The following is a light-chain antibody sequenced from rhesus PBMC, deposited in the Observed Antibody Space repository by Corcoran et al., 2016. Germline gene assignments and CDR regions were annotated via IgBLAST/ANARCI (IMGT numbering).Light chain of an antibody. CDR3: SSYAKSSASI. CDR2: EVS. Sequence: QAALTQSSSVSGSPGQSVTISCTGLSSDIGDYNYVSWYQQHPGKVPKLIIYEVSRRPSGASDRFSGSKSDNTASLTISGLQAEDEADYYCSSYAKSSASIFGTGTRLTV. V-gene: IGLV2-13*02. CDR1: SSDIGDYNY. J-gene: IGLJ1*01.